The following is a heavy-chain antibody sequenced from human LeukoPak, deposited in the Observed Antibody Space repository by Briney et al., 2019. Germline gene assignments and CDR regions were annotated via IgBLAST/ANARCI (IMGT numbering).Heavy chain of an antibody. CDR2: MNPNSGNI. Sequence: ASVKVSCKASGYTFTSYDINWVRQATGQGLEWMGWMNPNSGNIGYAQKFQGRVTMTRNTSISTAYMELSSLRSEDTAVYYCALGASRSMAGELKLGIAYWGQGTLVTVSS. CDR1: GYTFTSYD. V-gene: IGHV1-8*01. D-gene: IGHD3-16*01. CDR3: ALGASRSMAGELKLGIAY. J-gene: IGHJ4*02.